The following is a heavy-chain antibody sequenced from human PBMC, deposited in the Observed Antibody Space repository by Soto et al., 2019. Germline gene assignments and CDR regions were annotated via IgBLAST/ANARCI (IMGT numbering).Heavy chain of an antibody. D-gene: IGHD2-2*01. CDR1: GFTVSISY. V-gene: IGHV3-66*01. J-gene: IGHJ4*02. CDR3: ARRKFCSSTTCFDY. CDR2: IYSDGYT. Sequence: PGGSLRLSCAASGFTVSISYMTWVRQVPGKGLEWVSIIYSDGYTYYADSVKGRFTISRDSSNNTLYLEMAGLRADDTAVYYCARRKFCSSTTCFDYWGQGTLVTVSS.